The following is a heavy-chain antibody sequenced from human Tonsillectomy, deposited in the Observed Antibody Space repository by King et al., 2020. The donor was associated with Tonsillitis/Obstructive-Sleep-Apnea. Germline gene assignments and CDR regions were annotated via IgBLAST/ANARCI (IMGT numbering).Heavy chain of an antibody. CDR3: ARTWYSSGWYFSDAFDI. CDR2: INAGNGNT. V-gene: IGHV1-3*01. J-gene: IGHJ3*02. Sequence: QLVQSGAEVKKPGASVKVSCKASGYTFTSYAMHWVRQAPGQRLEWRGWINAGNGNTKYSQEFQGRVTITRDTSASTAYMELSSLRSEDTAVYYCARTWYSSGWYFSDAFDISGQGTMVTVSS. CDR1: GYTFTSYA. D-gene: IGHD6-19*01.